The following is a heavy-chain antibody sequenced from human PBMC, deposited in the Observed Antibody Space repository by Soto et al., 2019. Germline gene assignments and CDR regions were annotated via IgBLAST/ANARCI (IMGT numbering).Heavy chain of an antibody. J-gene: IGHJ4*02. CDR3: ARDRLAQQLVVPFDY. Sequence: LRLSCAASGFTFSSYSMNWVRQAPGKGLEWVSSISSSSSYIYYADSVKGRFTISRDNAKNSLYLQMNSLRAEDTAVYYCARDRLAQQLVVPFDYWGQGTLVTVSS. CDR1: GFTFSSYS. V-gene: IGHV3-21*01. D-gene: IGHD6-13*01. CDR2: ISSSSSYI.